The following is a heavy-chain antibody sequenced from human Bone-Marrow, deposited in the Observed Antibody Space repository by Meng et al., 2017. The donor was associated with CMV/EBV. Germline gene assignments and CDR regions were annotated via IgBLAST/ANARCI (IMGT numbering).Heavy chain of an antibody. D-gene: IGHD3-10*01. CDR2: MYYSGNT. Sequence: GSLRLSCTVSGGSISSYYWSWIRQPPGKGLDWIGYMYYSGNTNQNPSLRSRVTISVDTSKNQFSLKLTSVTAADTAVYYCARVSLVFMVRGGAAIFDSWGQGTLVPVSS. V-gene: IGHV4-59*01. CDR1: GGSISSYY. J-gene: IGHJ4*02. CDR3: ARVSLVFMVRGGAAIFDS.